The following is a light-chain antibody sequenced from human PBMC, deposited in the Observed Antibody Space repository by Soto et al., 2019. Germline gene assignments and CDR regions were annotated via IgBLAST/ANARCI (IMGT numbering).Light chain of an antibody. J-gene: IGLJ3*02. Sequence: QSVLTQPPSASGSPGQSVTISCTGTSSDVGAYNYVSWYQQHAGKAPKLVIYEVTKRPSGVPDRFSGSKSANTASLTVSGLQAEDEADHYCSSFASSNTWVFGGGTQLTVL. CDR1: SSDVGAYNY. V-gene: IGLV2-8*01. CDR2: EVT. CDR3: SSFASSNTWV.